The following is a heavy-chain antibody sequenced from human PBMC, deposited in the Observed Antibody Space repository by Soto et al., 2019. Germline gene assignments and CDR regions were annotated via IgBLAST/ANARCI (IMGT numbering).Heavy chain of an antibody. CDR2: INHSGST. Sequence: SETLSLTCAVYGGSFSGYYWSWIRQPPGKGLEWIGEINHSGSTNYNPSLKSRVTISVDTSKNQFSLKLSSVTAADTAVYYCARSSSSRFWFDPWGQGTLVTVSS. J-gene: IGHJ5*02. CDR3: ARSSSSRFWFDP. V-gene: IGHV4-34*01. D-gene: IGHD6-13*01. CDR1: GGSFSGYY.